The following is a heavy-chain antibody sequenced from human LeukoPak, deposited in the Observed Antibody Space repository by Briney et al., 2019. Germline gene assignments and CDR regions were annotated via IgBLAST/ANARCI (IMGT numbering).Heavy chain of an antibody. D-gene: IGHD3-10*01. V-gene: IGHV3-23*01. J-gene: IGHJ4*02. Sequence: QPGGTQRLSCAASGFTFSNHGMNWVRQAPGKGLEWVSGISPSGDITYYADSVKGRFTISRDNSKNTLYLEVISLTAEDTAVYYCAKDDAWLRFGEWSQGTLVTVSS. CDR3: AKDDAWLRFGE. CDR2: ISPSGDIT. CDR1: GFTFSNHG.